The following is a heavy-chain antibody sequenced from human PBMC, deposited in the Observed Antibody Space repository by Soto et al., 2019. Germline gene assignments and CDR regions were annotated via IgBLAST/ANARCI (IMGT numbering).Heavy chain of an antibody. CDR3: ARRLRRTQPTYSGSYYGQGDWFDP. D-gene: IGHD1-26*01. V-gene: IGHV5-51*01. Sequence: GESLKISCKGSGYSFTSYWIGWVRQMPGKGLEWMGIIYPGDSDTRYSPSFQGQVTISADKSIGTAYLQWSSLKASDTAMYYCARRLRRTQPTYSGSYYGQGDWFDPWGQGTLVTVSS. CDR1: GYSFTSYW. J-gene: IGHJ5*02. CDR2: IYPGDSDT.